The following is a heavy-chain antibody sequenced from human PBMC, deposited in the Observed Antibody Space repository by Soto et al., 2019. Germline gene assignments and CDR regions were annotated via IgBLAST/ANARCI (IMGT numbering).Heavy chain of an antibody. CDR2: ISGSGGST. V-gene: IGHV3-23*01. D-gene: IGHD3-3*01. Sequence: EVQLLESGGGLAQPGGSLRLSCAASGFTFSSYAMSWVRQAPGKGLEWVSAISGSGGSTYYADSVKGRSTISRDNSKSTLYLQMNSLRAEDTAVYYCAKAYSDFWSGYAAWGQGTLVTVSS. J-gene: IGHJ5*02. CDR3: AKAYSDFWSGYAA. CDR1: GFTFSSYA.